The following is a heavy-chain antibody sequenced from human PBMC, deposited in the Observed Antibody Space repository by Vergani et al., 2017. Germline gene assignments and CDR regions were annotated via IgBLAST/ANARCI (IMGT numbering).Heavy chain of an antibody. J-gene: IGHJ6*03. D-gene: IGHD2-15*01. CDR3: ARDGSGCSGGSCYRFYYYYYMDV. Sequence: QVQLPQWGAGLLKPSETLSLTCAVYGGSFSGYYWSWIRQPPGKGLEWIGSIYHSGSTYYNPSLKSRVTISVDTSKNQFSLKLSSVTAVDTAVYYCARDGSGCSGGSCYRFYYYYYMDVWGKGTTVTVSS. CDR2: IYHSGST. V-gene: IGHV4-34*01. CDR1: GGSFSGYY.